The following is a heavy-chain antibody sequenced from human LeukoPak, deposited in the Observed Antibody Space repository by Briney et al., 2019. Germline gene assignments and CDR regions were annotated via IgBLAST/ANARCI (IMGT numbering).Heavy chain of an antibody. CDR1: GYTLTELS. CDR2: FDPEDGET. J-gene: IGHJ4*02. CDR3: ATVPEIARYSSSWYY. V-gene: IGHV1-24*01. Sequence: GASVTVSCKVSGYTLTELSMHWVRQAPGKGLEWMGVFDPEDGETDYAQKFQGRVTMPEDTSTDTAYLALSSLRSEDAAVYYLATVPEIARYSSSWYYWGQRTLDSVPS. D-gene: IGHD6-13*01.